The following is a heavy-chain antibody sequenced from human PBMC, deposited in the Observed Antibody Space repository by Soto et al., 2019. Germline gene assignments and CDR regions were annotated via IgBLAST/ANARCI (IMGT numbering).Heavy chain of an antibody. CDR3: SRHDFVLPVPDY. CDR2: IYYSGST. Sequence: SETLSLTCTVSGGSISSSSYYWGWIRQPPGKGLEWIGSIYYSGSTYYNPSLKSRVTISVDTSKNQFSLKLSSVTAADTAVYIFSRHDFVLPVPDYWGKGTLVPVSS. J-gene: IGHJ4*02. D-gene: IGHD3-16*01. CDR1: GGSISSSSYY. V-gene: IGHV4-39*01.